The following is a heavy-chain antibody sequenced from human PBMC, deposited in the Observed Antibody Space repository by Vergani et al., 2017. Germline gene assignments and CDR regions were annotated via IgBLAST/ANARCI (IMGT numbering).Heavy chain of an antibody. CDR2: INPNSGGT. D-gene: IGHD4-17*01. V-gene: IGHV1-2*06. CDR1: GYTFTGYY. J-gene: IGHJ2*01. CDR3: ARISTVTDWYFDL. Sequence: QVQLVQSGAEVKKPGASVKVSCKASGYTFTGYYMHWVRQAPGQGLDWLGRINPNSGGTNYAQKFQGRVTMTRDTSISTAYMELSRLRSDDTAVYYCARISTVTDWYFDLWGRGTLVTVSS.